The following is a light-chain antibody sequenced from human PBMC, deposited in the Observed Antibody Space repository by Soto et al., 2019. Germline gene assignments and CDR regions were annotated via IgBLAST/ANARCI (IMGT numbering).Light chain of an antibody. V-gene: IGLV2-14*03. J-gene: IGLJ2*01. CDR1: VGSYNY. CDR3: SSYSSSSTLVV. CDR2: DVG. Sequence: QSALTQPASVSGSPGQSITISCTGTVGSYNYVSWYQQHSGKAPKLMIYDVGNRPSGVSNRFSGSKSGNTASLTISGLQAEDEADYYCSSYSSSSTLVVFGGGTKVTVL.